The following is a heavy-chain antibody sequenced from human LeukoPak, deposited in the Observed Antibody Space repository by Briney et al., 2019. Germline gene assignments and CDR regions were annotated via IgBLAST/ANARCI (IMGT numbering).Heavy chain of an antibody. CDR1: GHTFTAYY. CDR2: INPNSGGT. V-gene: IGHV1-2*02. Sequence: GASVKVSCKASGHTFTAYYMFWVRQAPGQGLEWMGWINPNSGGTNYAPKFQGRVTMTRDTSISTAYMELSGLTSDDTAVYFCATYYSDTSARDSGQGTLVTVSS. D-gene: IGHD3-22*01. CDR3: ATYYSDTSARD. J-gene: IGHJ4*02.